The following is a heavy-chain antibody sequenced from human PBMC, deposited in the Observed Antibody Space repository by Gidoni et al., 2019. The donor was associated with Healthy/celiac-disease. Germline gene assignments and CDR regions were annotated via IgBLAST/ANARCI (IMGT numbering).Heavy chain of an antibody. CDR2: IYYSGST. J-gene: IGHJ4*02. CDR1: GGSLGSGGYY. CDR3: ARELQELERRIDY. D-gene: IGHD1-1*01. Sequence: QVQLQESGPGLVKPSQTLSLTCTVSGGSLGSGGYYWCWIRQHPGKGMEWIGYIYYSGSTYYNPSLKSRVTISVDTSKNQFSLKLSSVTAADTAVYYCARELQELERRIDYWGQGTLVTVSS. V-gene: IGHV4-31*03.